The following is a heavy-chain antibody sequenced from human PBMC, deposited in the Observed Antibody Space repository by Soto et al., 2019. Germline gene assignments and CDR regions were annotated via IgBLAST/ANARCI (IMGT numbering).Heavy chain of an antibody. CDR2: IYPGDSDT. V-gene: IGHV5-51*01. J-gene: IGHJ3*02. CDR1: GYTFTTYW. D-gene: IGHD3-10*01. Sequence: PGESLKISCKGSGYTFTTYWIGWVRQMPGKGLEWMGIIYPGDSDTRYSPSFQGQVTISADKSTSTAYLQWSSLKASDTAMYYCARPPNKRAGNYGAIWGQGTVVTVSS. CDR3: ARPPNKRAGNYGAI.